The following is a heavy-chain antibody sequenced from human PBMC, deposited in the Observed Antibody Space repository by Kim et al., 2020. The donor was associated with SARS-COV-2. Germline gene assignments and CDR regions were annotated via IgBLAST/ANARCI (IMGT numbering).Heavy chain of an antibody. D-gene: IGHD2-15*01. CDR2: ISSSSSTI. CDR3: ARDRGDLVVARYNWFDP. CDR1: GFTFSSYS. J-gene: IGHJ5*02. Sequence: GGSLRLSCAASGFTFSSYSMNWVRQAPGKGLEWVSYISSSSSTIYYADSVKGRFTISRDNAKNSLYLQMNSLRDEDTAVYYCARDRGDLVVARYNWFDPWGQGTLVTVSS. V-gene: IGHV3-48*02.